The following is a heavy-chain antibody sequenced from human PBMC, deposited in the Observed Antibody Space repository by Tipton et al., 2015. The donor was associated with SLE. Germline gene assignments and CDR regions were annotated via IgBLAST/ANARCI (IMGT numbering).Heavy chain of an antibody. J-gene: IGHJ4*02. CDR3: ARALDKGYYDSSGYSYYFDY. V-gene: IGHV3-11*05. D-gene: IGHD3-22*01. CDR2: ISSSSSYT. Sequence: SLRLSCAASGFTFSDYYMSWIRQAPGKGLEWVSYISSSSSYTNYADSVKGRFTISRDNAKNSLYLQMNSLRAEDTAVYYCARALDKGYYDSSGYSYYFDYWGQGTLVTVSS. CDR1: GFTFSDYY.